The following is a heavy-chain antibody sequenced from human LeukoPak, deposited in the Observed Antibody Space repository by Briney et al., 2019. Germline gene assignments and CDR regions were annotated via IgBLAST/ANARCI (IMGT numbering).Heavy chain of an antibody. CDR1: DGSISPHC. J-gene: IGHJ5*01. V-gene: IGHV4-59*11. CDR2: ICDNGST. D-gene: IGHD2/OR15-2a*01. CDR3: ARDRNWFDS. Sequence: SETLSLTCTVSDGSISPHCWSWIRQPPGKGLEWVGYICDNGSTNYHPSLKTRVTMSVDASKSQLSLKLNSVTAADTAFYYCARDRNWFDSWGQGTLVTVSS.